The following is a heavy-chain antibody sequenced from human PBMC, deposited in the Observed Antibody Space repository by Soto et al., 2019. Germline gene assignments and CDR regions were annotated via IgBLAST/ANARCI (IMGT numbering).Heavy chain of an antibody. V-gene: IGHV4-30-4*01. CDR2: IYYSGST. CDR3: ARILMSYYRLDX. Sequence: SETLSLTCTASGASINSVDYYWSWIRQPPGKGLELIGNIYYSGSTYYNPSLKSRAGISVDSSKSQVSLKLTSVTAADTAVYFCARILMSYYRLDXWGQVALVTVSX. J-gene: IGHJ4*02. CDR1: GASINSVDYY. D-gene: IGHD3-10*01.